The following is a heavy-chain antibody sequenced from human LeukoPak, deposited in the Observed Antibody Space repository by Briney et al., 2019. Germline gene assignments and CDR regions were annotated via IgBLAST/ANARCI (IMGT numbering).Heavy chain of an antibody. Sequence: GGSLRLSCAASGFTFDDYAMHWVRQAPGKGLEWVANIKQDGSKKSYVDSVKGRFTISRDNAKNSLYLQTNSLRAEDTAIYYCTRVGYIDEGIDYWGQGTLVTVSS. V-gene: IGHV3-7*04. CDR3: TRVGYIDEGIDY. CDR2: IKQDGSKK. CDR1: GFTFDDYA. J-gene: IGHJ4*02. D-gene: IGHD5-24*01.